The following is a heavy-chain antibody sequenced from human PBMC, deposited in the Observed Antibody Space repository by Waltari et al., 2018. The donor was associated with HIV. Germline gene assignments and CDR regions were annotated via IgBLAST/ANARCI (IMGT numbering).Heavy chain of an antibody. D-gene: IGHD3-22*01. CDR3: ARDPGGNYDSFAFDI. Sequence: EVKLVTSGGGLVKPGGSSRLSCETSANTFRSYRLNRVRQAPWKGLEWVSSISGSPSYIYYAASVKGRFTISRDNAKNSLYLQMNSLRAEETAVYYCARDPGGNYDSFAFDIWGQGTMVTVSS. CDR1: ANTFRSYR. V-gene: IGHV3-21*01. J-gene: IGHJ3*02. CDR2: ISGSPSYI.